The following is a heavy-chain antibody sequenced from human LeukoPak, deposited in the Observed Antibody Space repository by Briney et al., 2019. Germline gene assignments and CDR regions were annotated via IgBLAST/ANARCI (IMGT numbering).Heavy chain of an antibody. CDR1: GGSIRSGSYY. CDR2: MYTSGST. CDR3: ARTASGYYLFDY. Sequence: TSETLSLTCTVSGGSIRSGSYYWNWIRQPAGKGLEWIGRMYTSGSTNHNPSLKSRVTISVDTSKNQFSLKLSSVTAADTAVYYCARTASGYYLFDYWGQGTLVTVSS. J-gene: IGHJ4*02. V-gene: IGHV4-61*02. D-gene: IGHD3-22*01.